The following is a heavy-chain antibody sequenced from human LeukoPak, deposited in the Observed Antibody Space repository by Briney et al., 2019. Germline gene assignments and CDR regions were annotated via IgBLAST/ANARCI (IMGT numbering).Heavy chain of an antibody. Sequence: PGGSLRLSCAASGFTSSSYGMHWVRQAPGKGLEWVAFIRYDGSNKYYADSVKGRFTISRDNSKNTLYLQMNSLRAEDTAVYYCAKDGLYRSAYYYYYMDVWGKGTTVTVSS. CDR1: GFTSSSYG. V-gene: IGHV3-30*02. J-gene: IGHJ6*03. CDR3: AKDGLYRSAYYYYYMDV. D-gene: IGHD3-16*02. CDR2: IRYDGSNK.